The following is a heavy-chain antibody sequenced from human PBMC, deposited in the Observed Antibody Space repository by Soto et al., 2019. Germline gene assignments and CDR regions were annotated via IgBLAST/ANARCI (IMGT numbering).Heavy chain of an antibody. D-gene: IGHD1-26*01. Sequence: PGGSLRLSCAASGFTFSSYGMHWVRQAPGKGLEWVAVIWCDGSNKYYADSVKGRFTISRDNSKNTLYLQMNSLRAEDTAVYYCARDPRGYYYMDVWGKGTTVTVSS. J-gene: IGHJ6*03. CDR3: ARDPRGYYYMDV. CDR2: IWCDGSNK. V-gene: IGHV3-33*01. CDR1: GFTFSSYG.